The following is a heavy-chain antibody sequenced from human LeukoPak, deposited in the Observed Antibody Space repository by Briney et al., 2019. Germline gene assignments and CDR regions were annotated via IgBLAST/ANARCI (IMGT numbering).Heavy chain of an antibody. D-gene: IGHD3-9*01. Sequence: SETLSLTCTVSGGSISSYYWSWIRQPPGKGLEWIGYIYYSGSTNYKSSLMSRVTISVDTSKNQFSLKLSSVTAADTAVYYCARHYDILTGYRQYYFDYWGQGTLVTVSS. CDR2: IYYSGST. V-gene: IGHV4-59*01. CDR1: GGSISSYY. J-gene: IGHJ4*02. CDR3: ARHYDILTGYRQYYFDY.